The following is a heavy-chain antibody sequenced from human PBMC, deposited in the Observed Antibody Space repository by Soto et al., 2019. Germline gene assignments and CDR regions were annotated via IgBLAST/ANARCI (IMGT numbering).Heavy chain of an antibody. V-gene: IGHV5-51*01. Sequence: GESLKISCKVSGYSFTSYWIVWVRQMPGKGLEWMGIIYPGDSDTRYSPSFQGQVTISADKSISTAYLQWSSLKASDTAMYYCARLNTAIYYGMDVWGQGTTVTVSS. D-gene: IGHD5-18*01. CDR1: GYSFTSYW. CDR2: IYPGDSDT. CDR3: ARLNTAIYYGMDV. J-gene: IGHJ6*02.